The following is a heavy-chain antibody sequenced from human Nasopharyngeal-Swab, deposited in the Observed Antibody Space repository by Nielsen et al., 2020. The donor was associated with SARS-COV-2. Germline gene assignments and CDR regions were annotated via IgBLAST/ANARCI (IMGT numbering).Heavy chain of an antibody. J-gene: IGHJ3*02. CDR3: ASARDSSGYYDAFDI. CDR2: IYHSGST. D-gene: IGHD3-22*01. V-gene: IGHV4-30-2*01. Sequence: LRLSCAVSGGSISSGGYSWSWIRQPPGKGLEWIGYIYHSGSTYYNPSLKSRVTISVDTSKNQFSLKLSSVTAADTAVYYCASARDSSGYYDAFDIWGQGTMVTVSS. CDR1: GGSISSGGYS.